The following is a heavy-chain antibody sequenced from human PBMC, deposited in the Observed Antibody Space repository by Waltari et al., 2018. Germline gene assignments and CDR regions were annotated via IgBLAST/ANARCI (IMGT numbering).Heavy chain of an antibody. D-gene: IGHD3-22*01. J-gene: IGHJ4*02. CDR1: GYTFTDYY. CDR3: ARGGSYYDSSGYYSDDY. Sequence: EVQLVQSGAEVKKPGTTVKISCKVSGYTFTDYYMHWVQQAPGKGLEWMGLVDPEDGETIYAEKFQGRVTITADTSTDTAYMELSSLRSEDTAVYYCARGGSYYDSSGYYSDDYWGQGTLVTVSS. V-gene: IGHV1-69-2*01. CDR2: VDPEDGET.